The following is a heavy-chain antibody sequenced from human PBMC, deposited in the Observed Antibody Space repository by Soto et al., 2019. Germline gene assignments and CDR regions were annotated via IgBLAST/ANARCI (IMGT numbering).Heavy chain of an antibody. CDR1: GFTFSHYG. CDR3: AKHRLYYGDYLAY. D-gene: IGHD4-17*01. Sequence: QVQLVESGGGVVQPGRSLRLSCTGSGFTFSHYGMFWVRQAPGKGLEWVAVISYDGSSKYYADSVKGRFTISRDNSKNTLYLQMSSLRGEDTAVYYCAKHRLYYGDYLAYWGQGTLVTVSS. J-gene: IGHJ4*02. V-gene: IGHV3-30*18. CDR2: ISYDGSSK.